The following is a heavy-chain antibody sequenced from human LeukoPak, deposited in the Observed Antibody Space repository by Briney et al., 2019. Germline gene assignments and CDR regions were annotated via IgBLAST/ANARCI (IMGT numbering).Heavy chain of an antibody. D-gene: IGHD4-17*01. Sequence: SETLSLTCTVSGYSISSGYYWGWIRQPPGKGLEWIGSIYHSGSTYYNPSLKSRVTISVDTSKNQFSLKLSSVTAADTAVYYCARTTGDYYYMDVWGKGTTVTVSS. CDR1: GYSISSGYY. CDR3: ARTTGDYYYMDV. J-gene: IGHJ6*03. V-gene: IGHV4-38-2*02. CDR2: IYHSGST.